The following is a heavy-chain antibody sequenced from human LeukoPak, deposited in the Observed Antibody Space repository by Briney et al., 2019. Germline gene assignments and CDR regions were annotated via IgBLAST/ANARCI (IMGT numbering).Heavy chain of an antibody. D-gene: IGHD6-19*01. CDR3: AREWAGPSFDY. J-gene: IGHJ4*02. CDR1: GYTFTSYD. CDR2: VHPSTGST. V-gene: IGHV1-46*01. Sequence: AASVKVSCKASGYTFTSYDIHWVRQAPGQGLEWMGIVHPSTGSTSFTQKFQGRATMTSDTSTRTVYMELSSLRSEDTAVYYCAREWAGPSFDYWGQGTLVTVSS.